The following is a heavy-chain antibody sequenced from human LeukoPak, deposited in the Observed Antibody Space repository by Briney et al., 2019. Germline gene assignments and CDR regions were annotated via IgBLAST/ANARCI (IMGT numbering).Heavy chain of an antibody. CDR2: IYNTWST. V-gene: IGHV4-39*01. J-gene: IGHJ4*02. D-gene: IGHD2-2*01. CDR1: GGSIGSGRYY. CDR3: ARNITSVIPAGYFDY. Sequence: SETLSLTCSVSGGSIGSGRYYWAWIRQPPGKGLEWIGSIYNTWSTSYNPSLKNRVTMSVDTSKNQFSLRLSSVTAADTAVYYCARNITSVIPAGYFDYWGQGTLVTVSS.